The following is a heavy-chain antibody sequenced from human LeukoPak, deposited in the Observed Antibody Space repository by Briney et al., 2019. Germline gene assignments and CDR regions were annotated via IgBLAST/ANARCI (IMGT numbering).Heavy chain of an antibody. D-gene: IGHD3-10*01. CDR1: GFTFSSYA. CDR3: ARLELWFGSQIAFDI. CDR2: ISYDGSNK. V-gene: IGHV3-30*04. Sequence: GGSLRLSCAASGFTFSSYAMHWVRQAPGKGLAWVAVISYDGSNKYYADSVKGRFTISRDNSKNTLYLQMNSLRAVDTAVYYCARLELWFGSQIAFDIWGQGTMVTVSS. J-gene: IGHJ3*02.